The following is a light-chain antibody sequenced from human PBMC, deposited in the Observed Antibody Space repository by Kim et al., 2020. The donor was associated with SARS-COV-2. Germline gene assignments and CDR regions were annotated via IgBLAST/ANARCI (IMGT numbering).Light chain of an antibody. V-gene: IGKV1-5*03. J-gene: IGKJ1*01. CDR2: KAS. CDR3: QQYKSYPWT. CDR1: QSISSW. Sequence: DIQMTQSPSILFSSVGGRVTITCRASQSISSWLAWYQQKPGKAPKLLIYKASSLESRVPSRFSGSGSGTEFTLTISSLQPDYFATYYCQQYKSYPWTFGQGTKVDIK.